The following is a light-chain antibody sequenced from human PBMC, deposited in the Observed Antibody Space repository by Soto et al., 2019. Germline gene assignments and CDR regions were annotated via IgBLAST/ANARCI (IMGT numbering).Light chain of an antibody. Sequence: VVLTQSPGTLSLTPGERATLSCRASQSVSNNYLAWYQQKPGQAPRLLIYGASNRATGIPDRFSGSGSGTEFTLTISSLQSEDSAVYYCHQYNNWPPFTFGQGTRLE. V-gene: IGKV3D-15*01. CDR3: HQYNNWPPFT. J-gene: IGKJ5*01. CDR2: GAS. CDR1: QSVSNN.